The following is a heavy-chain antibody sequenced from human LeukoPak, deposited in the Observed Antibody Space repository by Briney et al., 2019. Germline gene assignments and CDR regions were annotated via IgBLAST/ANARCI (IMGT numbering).Heavy chain of an antibody. CDR2: MNPNSGNT. V-gene: IGHV1-8*03. J-gene: IGHJ4*02. D-gene: IGHD6-19*01. CDR1: GYTFTGYY. CDR3: ARSIAGAGKGQRAWRN. Sequence: ASVKVSCKASGYTFTGYYMHWVRQAPGQGLEWMGWMNPNSGNTGYAQKFQGRVTITRNTSISTAYMELSSLRSEDTAVYYCARSIAGAGKGQRAWRNGGKETL.